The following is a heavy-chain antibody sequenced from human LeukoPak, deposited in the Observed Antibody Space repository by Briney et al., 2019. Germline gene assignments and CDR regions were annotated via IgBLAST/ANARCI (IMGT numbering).Heavy chain of an antibody. CDR1: GFTFSSYA. D-gene: IGHD6-13*01. Sequence: PGGSLRLSCAASGFTFSSYAMHWVRQAPGKGLEWVAVISYDGSNKYYADSVKGRFTISRDNSKNTLYLQMNSLRAEDTAVYYCAREGIAAAGDYYFDYWGQGTLVTVSS. CDR3: AREGIAAAGDYYFDY. V-gene: IGHV3-30*04. CDR2: ISYDGSNK. J-gene: IGHJ4*02.